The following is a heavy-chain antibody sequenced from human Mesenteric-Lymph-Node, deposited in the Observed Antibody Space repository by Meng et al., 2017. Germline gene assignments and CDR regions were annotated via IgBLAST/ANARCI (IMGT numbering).Heavy chain of an antibody. CDR3: VKELDTSNWYSTYFEH. J-gene: IGHJ4*02. Sequence: GESLKISCAASGFTFSSYGMHWVRQAPGKGLEWVAVISYSGGTKYYADSVKGRFTISRDDSKRMLFLQMNSLRTEDTAVYYCVKELDTSNWYSTYFEHWGQGTLVTVSS. D-gene: IGHD6-13*01. V-gene: IGHV3-30*18. CDR2: ISYSGGTK. CDR1: GFTFSSYG.